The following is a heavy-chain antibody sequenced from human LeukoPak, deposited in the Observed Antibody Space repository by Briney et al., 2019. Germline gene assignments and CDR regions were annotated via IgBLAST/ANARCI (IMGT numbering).Heavy chain of an antibody. CDR3: ARVRSSPSTFDWLLFGY. Sequence: PGASVKVSCKASGYTFTSYGISWVRQAPGQGLEWMGRISAYNGNTNYAQKLQGRVTMTTDTSTSTAYMELRSLRSDDTAVYYCARVRSSPSTFDWLLFGYWGQGTLVTVSS. CDR1: GYTFTSYG. J-gene: IGHJ4*02. V-gene: IGHV1-18*01. D-gene: IGHD3-9*01. CDR2: ISAYNGNT.